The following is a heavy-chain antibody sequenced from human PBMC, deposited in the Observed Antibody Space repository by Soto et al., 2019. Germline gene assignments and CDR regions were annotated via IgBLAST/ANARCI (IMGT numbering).Heavy chain of an antibody. CDR3: AREAAKYYDFWSGYLQGNPVDY. CDR1: GYTFTSYG. J-gene: IGHJ4*02. CDR2: ISAYNGNT. V-gene: IGHV1-18*01. Sequence: ASVKVSCKASGYTFTSYGISWVRQAPGQGLEWMGWISAYNGNTNYAQKLQGRVTMTTDTSTSTAYMELRSLRSDDTAVYYCAREAAKYYDFWSGYLQGNPVDYWGQGTLVTVSS. D-gene: IGHD3-3*01.